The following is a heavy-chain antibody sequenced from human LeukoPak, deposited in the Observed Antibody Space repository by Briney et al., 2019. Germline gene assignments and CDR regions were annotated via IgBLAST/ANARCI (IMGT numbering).Heavy chain of an antibody. V-gene: IGHV3-23*01. J-gene: IGHJ4*02. CDR2: ISGSGGST. CDR3: AKGTTLIVGDYFDQ. D-gene: IGHD3-22*01. Sequence: GGSLRLSCAASGFTFSSYAMSWVRQAPGKGLEWVSAISGSGGSTYYADSVKGRFTLSRDNSKNPLYLQTSSLRAEDTAIYYCAKGTTLIVGDYFDQWGQGTLVTVSS. CDR1: GFTFSSYA.